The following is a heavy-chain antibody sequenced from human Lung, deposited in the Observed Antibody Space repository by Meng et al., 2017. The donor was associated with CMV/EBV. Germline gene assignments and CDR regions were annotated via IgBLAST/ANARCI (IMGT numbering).Heavy chain of an antibody. D-gene: IGHD2-2*01. J-gene: IGHJ5*02. CDR3: ARDPGGYCRNTNCPRWFDP. Sequence: LXCTVSGGSISSGDYYWSWIRQHPGKGLEWIGYIYYSGNTYYSPSLKSRVTVSVDTSKNQFSLKLSSVTAADTAVYYCARDPGGYCRNTNCPRWFDPWGQGXLVTVSS. CDR2: IYYSGNT. V-gene: IGHV4-31*03. CDR1: GGSISSGDYY.